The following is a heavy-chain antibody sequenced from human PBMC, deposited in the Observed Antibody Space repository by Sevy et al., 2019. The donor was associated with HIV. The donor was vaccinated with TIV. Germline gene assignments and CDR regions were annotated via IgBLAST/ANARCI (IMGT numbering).Heavy chain of an antibody. J-gene: IGHJ3*02. D-gene: IGHD1-1*01. Sequence: GGSLRLSCAASGFSLGTYWMSWVRQAPGKGLEWVANIKQDGSQKYYVDSVEGRFSISRDNAKNSLYLHMNSLRAEDTAVYYCARVPIISRTGSFDGFDIWGQRATLTVS. CDR3: ARVPIISRTGSFDGFDI. V-gene: IGHV3-7*01. CDR1: GFSLGTYW. CDR2: IKQDGSQK.